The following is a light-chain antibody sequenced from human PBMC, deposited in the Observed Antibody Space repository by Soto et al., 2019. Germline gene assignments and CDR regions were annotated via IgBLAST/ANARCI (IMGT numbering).Light chain of an antibody. Sequence: QSVLTQPRSVSGSPGQSVTISCTGTSSDVGGYNYVSWYQHHPGKAPKLMIYDVSKRPSGVPDRFSGSKSGNTASLTISGLQAEDEADYYCCSYAGSYVFVFGTGTKVTVL. CDR2: DVS. J-gene: IGLJ1*01. CDR1: SSDVGGYNY. V-gene: IGLV2-11*01. CDR3: CSYAGSYVFV.